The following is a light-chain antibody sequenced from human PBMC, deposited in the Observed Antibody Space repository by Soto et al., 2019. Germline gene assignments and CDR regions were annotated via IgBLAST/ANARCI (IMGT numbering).Light chain of an antibody. CDR2: DVS. Sequence: QSALTQPASVSGSPGQSITISCTGTSSDVGGYNYVSWYQQHPGKAPKLMIYDVSNRPSGVSNRFSGSKSGNTASLTISGLQAEDEADYYCSSYTSSSTDVVFGGGTKANVL. J-gene: IGLJ2*01. CDR3: SSYTSSSTDVV. CDR1: SSDVGGYNY. V-gene: IGLV2-14*01.